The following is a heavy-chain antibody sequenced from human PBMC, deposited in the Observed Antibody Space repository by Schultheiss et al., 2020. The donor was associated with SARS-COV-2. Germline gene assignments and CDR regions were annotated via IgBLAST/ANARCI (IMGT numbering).Heavy chain of an antibody. CDR3: AREERAIVVVVAATFDP. CDR1: GYSISSGYY. D-gene: IGHD2-15*01. CDR2: IYHSGST. J-gene: IGHJ5*02. Sequence: GSLRLSCAVSGYSISSGYYWGWIRQPPGKGLEWIGSIYHSGSTYYNPSLKSRVTISVDTSKNQFSLKLSSVTAADTAVYYCAREERAIVVVVAATFDPWGQGTLVTVS. V-gene: IGHV4-38-2*02.